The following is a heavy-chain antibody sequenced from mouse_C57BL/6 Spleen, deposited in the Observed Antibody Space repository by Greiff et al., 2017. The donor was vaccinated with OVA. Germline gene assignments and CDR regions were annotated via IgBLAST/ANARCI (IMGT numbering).Heavy chain of an antibody. J-gene: IGHJ4*01. D-gene: IGHD3-1*01. V-gene: IGHV5-16*01. CDR3: ARDRAGTGAMDY. Sequence: EVKLVESAGGLVQPGSSMKLSCTASGFTFSDYYMAWVRPVPEKGLEWVANIHYDGSSSYYLDSLKSRCIISRDNAKNILYLQMSSLKSEDTATYYCARDRAGTGAMDYWGQGTSVTVSS. CDR1: GFTFSDYY. CDR2: IHYDGSSS.